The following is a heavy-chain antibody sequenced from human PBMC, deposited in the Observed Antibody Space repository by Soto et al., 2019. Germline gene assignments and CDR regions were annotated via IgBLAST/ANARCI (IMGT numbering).Heavy chain of an antibody. D-gene: IGHD3-16*01. CDR2: IHYSVST. CDR1: GGSISSNIYY. Sequence: SETLSLTCTVSGGSISSNIYYWGWIRQPPGKGLEWIGNIHYSVSTYCNPSLKSRVTISVDTSKNQFSLNLNSVTAADTAVYYCARWVEVCLDYFDSWGQGTPVTVSS. V-gene: IGHV4-39*01. J-gene: IGHJ4*02. CDR3: ARWVEVCLDYFDS.